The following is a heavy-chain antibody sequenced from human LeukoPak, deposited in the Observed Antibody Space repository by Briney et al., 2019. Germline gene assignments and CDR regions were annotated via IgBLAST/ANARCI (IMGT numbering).Heavy chain of an antibody. CDR3: ARDKYSGQLVFDY. Sequence: SETLSLTCTVSGGSISGSYWSWIRQPPGKGLEYIGYIYYSGSTNYNPSLRSRVTMSVDTSKNQFSLKMSSVTAADTAVYYCARDKYSGQLVFDYWGQGSLVVVSA. D-gene: IGHD6-6*01. V-gene: IGHV4-59*01. J-gene: IGHJ4*02. CDR1: GGSISGSY. CDR2: IYYSGST.